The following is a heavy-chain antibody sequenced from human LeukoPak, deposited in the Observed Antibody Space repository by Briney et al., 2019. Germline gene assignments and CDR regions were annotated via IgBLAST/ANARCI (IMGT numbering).Heavy chain of an antibody. D-gene: IGHD3-3*01. CDR2: IYSGGST. J-gene: IGHJ4*02. Sequence: GGSLRLSCAASGFTVSSNYMSWVRPAPGKGLEWVSVIYSGGSTYYADSVKGRFTISRDNSKSTLYLQMDTLRAEDTAIYYCVKDINWSPHLWDYWGRGTLVTVSS. CDR1: GFTVSSNY. CDR3: VKDINWSPHLWDY. V-gene: IGHV3-53*01.